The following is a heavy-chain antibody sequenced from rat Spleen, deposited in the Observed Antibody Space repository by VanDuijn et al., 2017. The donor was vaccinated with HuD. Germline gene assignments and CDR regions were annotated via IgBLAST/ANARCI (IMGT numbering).Heavy chain of an antibody. Sequence: QVQLKESGPGLVQPSQTLSLTCTVSGFSLTSDGFSWVRQPPGKGLEWIAAVSSGGNTYYDSTLKSRLSISRDTSKSQVFLKLNILQTEDTAIYYCTREGMGITPLYFDYWGQGVMVTVSS. J-gene: IGHJ2*01. V-gene: IGHV2S12*01. CDR1: GFSLTSDG. CDR3: TREGMGITPLYFDY. D-gene: IGHD1-9*01. CDR2: VSSGGNT.